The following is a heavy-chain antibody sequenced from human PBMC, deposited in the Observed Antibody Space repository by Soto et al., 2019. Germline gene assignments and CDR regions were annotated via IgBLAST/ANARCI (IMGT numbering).Heavy chain of an antibody. CDR1: GYTFTGYY. D-gene: IGHD2-15*01. CDR2: INPNSGGT. CDR3: ATERYCSGGSCYYGMDV. J-gene: IGHJ6*02. Sequence: QVQLVQSGAEVKKPGASVKVSCKASGYTFTGYYMHWVRQAPGQGLEWMGWINPNSGGTNYAQKFQGWVTMTGDTSISTAYMELSRLRSDDTAVYYCATERYCSGGSCYYGMDVWGQGTTVTVSS. V-gene: IGHV1-2*04.